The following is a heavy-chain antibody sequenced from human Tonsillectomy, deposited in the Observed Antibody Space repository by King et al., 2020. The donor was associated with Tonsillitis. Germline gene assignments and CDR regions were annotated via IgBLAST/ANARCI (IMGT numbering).Heavy chain of an antibody. CDR3: ARVGALHYYYYMDV. CDR2: INHRGST. Sequence: HVRLQQWGAGLLKPSETLSLTCAVYGGSFGGYYWSWIRQPPGKGLEWIGEINHRGSTNYSPSLKSRVTISVDTSKNQFSLKLSCVSAADTAVYYCARVGALHYYYYMDVWGKGTTVTVSS. D-gene: IGHD3-16*01. CDR1: GGSFGGYY. V-gene: IGHV4-34*01. J-gene: IGHJ6*03.